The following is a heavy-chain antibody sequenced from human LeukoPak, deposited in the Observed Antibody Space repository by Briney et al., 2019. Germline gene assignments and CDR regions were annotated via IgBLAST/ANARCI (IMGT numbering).Heavy chain of an antibody. CDR1: GFTLSSYS. CDR3: AKDYSPYYYGSGSYFDY. Sequence: GGSLRLSCAASGFTLSSYSMNWVRQAPGKGLEWVSYISSSSSTIYYADSVKGRFTISRDNAKNSLYLQMNSLRAEDTAVYYCAKDYSPYYYGSGSYFDYWGQGTLVTVSS. CDR2: ISSSSSTI. V-gene: IGHV3-48*01. D-gene: IGHD3-10*01. J-gene: IGHJ4*02.